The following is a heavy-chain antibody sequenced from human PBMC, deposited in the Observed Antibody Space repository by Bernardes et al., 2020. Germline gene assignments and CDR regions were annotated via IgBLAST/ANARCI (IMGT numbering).Heavy chain of an antibody. CDR3: ARDLGYDFWSGYYYFDY. CDR2: ISAYNGNT. D-gene: IGHD3-3*01. V-gene: IGHV1-18*01. CDR1: GYTFTSYG. J-gene: IGHJ4*02. Sequence: ASVKVSCKASGYTFTSYGISWVRQAPGQGLEWMGWISAYNGNTNYAQKLQGRVTMTTDTSTSTAYMELRSLRSDDTAVYYCARDLGYDFWSGYYYFDYWGQGTLVTVSS.